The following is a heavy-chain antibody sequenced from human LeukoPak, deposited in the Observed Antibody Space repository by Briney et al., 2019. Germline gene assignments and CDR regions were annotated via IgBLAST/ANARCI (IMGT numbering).Heavy chain of an antibody. CDR2: IYHIGST. CDR3: ARAGWIITSGIDY. CDR1: GYSISRGYY. V-gene: IGHV4-38-2*01. J-gene: IGHJ4*02. Sequence: PSETLSLTRGVSGYSISRGYYWAWIRQPPGKGLEWIGTIYHIGSTYYTPSLGSRGTISVDTSKNEFSLNLKSVTAADTAVYYCARAGWIITSGIDYWGQGALVTVSS. D-gene: IGHD3-10*01.